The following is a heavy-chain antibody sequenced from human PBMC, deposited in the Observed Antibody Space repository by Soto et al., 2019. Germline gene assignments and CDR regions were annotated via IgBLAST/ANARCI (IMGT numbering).Heavy chain of an antibody. CDR3: AFPDDSSGFDY. CDR1: GFTFSSYA. Sequence: GGSLRLSCAASGFTFSSYAMNWVRQSPEKGLEWVSSISGSGGSTYYTDSVKGRFTISRDNSKNTLYLQMNSLRAGDTAVYYCAFPDDSSGFDYWGQGTLVTVSS. V-gene: IGHV3-23*01. D-gene: IGHD3-22*01. CDR2: ISGSGGST. J-gene: IGHJ4*02.